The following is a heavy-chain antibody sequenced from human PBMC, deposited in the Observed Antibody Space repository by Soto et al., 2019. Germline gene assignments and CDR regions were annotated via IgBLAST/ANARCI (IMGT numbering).Heavy chain of an antibody. D-gene: IGHD2-2*01. J-gene: IGHJ6*02. V-gene: IGHV5-51*01. CDR2: MYPGDSQT. CDR3: ARADTAMGSYAMDV. Sequence: PGESLKISCKTSGYSFSNYWIGWVRQMPGKGLEWVGVMYPGDSQTRYSPSFQGQVTISVDRSISTAYLHWSSLKASDTAMYYCARADTAMGSYAMDVWCPGTTVTVSS. CDR1: GYSFSNYW.